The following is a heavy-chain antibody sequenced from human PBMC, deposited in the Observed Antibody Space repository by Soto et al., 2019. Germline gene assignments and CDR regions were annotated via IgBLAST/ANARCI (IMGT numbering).Heavy chain of an antibody. J-gene: IGHJ4*02. D-gene: IGHD3-3*01. Sequence: QVQLVQSGTEVKKPGASVKVSCKASGYTFSNFGLSWVRQAPGQGLEWMGWISPSNGQTSYAQNFHGRVTMTTDTSTATAHMELRSLISDDTAVYYCARVIMIFGVANLGSYFDYWGQGTRVTVSA. V-gene: IGHV1-18*01. CDR1: GYTFSNFG. CDR3: ARVIMIFGVANLGSYFDY. CDR2: ISPSNGQT.